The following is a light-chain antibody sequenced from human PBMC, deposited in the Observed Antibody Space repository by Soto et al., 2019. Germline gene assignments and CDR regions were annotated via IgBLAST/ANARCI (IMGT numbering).Light chain of an antibody. CDR3: QQGNGFPYS. Sequence: DIQMTQSPSSVSASVGDRVTITCPASRDLSGYLAWYQQKPGKAPKLLIYAVSSLQTGVPSRFSGSGSGKDFSLTLTGLQPEDFATYYCQQGNGFPYSFGQGTTLEIK. V-gene: IGKV1-12*01. CDR1: RDLSGY. J-gene: IGKJ2*03. CDR2: AVS.